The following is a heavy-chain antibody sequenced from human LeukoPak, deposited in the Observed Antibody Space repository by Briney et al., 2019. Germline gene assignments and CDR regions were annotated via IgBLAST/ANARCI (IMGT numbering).Heavy chain of an antibody. CDR1: GGSISSYY. Sequence: PSETLSLTCTVSGGSISSYYWTWIRQPPGEGLEWIGYIFDSGSTNYNPSLKSRVTISVDTSKNQFSLQLRSVTAADTAVYFCTRDPSARSGYFGSWGQGTLVIVSS. V-gene: IGHV4-59*01. J-gene: IGHJ4*02. CDR2: IFDSGST. CDR3: TRDPSARSGYFGS.